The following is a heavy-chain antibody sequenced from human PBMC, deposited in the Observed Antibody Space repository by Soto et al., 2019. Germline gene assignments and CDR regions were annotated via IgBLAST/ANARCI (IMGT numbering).Heavy chain of an antibody. V-gene: IGHV6-1*01. CDR3: ARGLHYYDSSGYWYYFDY. CDR2: TYYRSKWYN. Sequence: PSQTLSLTCAISGDSVSSNSAAWNWIRQSPSRGLEWLGRTYYRSKWYNDYAVSVKSRIAINPDTSKNQFSLQLNSVTPEDTAVYYCARGLHYYDSSGYWYYFDYWGQGTLVTVPQ. D-gene: IGHD3-22*01. CDR1: GDSVSSNSAA. J-gene: IGHJ4*02.